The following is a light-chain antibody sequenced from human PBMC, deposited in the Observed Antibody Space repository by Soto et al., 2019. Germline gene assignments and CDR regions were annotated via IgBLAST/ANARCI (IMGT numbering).Light chain of an antibody. Sequence: DVVMTQAPLSSPVTLGQPASISCRSSESLVHSDGNTFLNWLQQRPGQPPRLLIYKISNRFSGVPDIFSGSGAETEFTHEISRVEAEDVGMYYYLQSTRFPHTFGQGTKLEIK. V-gene: IGKV2-24*01. CDR1: ESLVHSDGNTF. CDR3: LQSTRFPHT. CDR2: KIS. J-gene: IGKJ2*01.